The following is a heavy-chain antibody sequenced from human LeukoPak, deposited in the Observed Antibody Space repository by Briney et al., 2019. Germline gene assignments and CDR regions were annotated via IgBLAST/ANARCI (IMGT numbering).Heavy chain of an antibody. CDR3: AKRGDSSGDSKHFDY. D-gene: IGHD3-22*01. CDR1: GFTFSSYA. CDR2: ISPSGGNT. V-gene: IGHV3-23*01. J-gene: IGHJ4*02. Sequence: GGSLRLSCAASGFTFSSYAMSWVRQAPGKGLEWVSLISPSGGNTYYADSVRGRFTISRDNSKNTLHLQMSSLRAEDTALYYCAKRGDSSGDSKHFDYWDQGTLVTVSS.